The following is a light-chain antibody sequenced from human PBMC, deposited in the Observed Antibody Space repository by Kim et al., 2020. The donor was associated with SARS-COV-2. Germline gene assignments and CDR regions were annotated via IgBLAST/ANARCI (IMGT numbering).Light chain of an antibody. CDR2: GRN. CDR3: QSRDSGGKVV. V-gene: IGLV3-19*01. J-gene: IGLJ2*01. Sequence: SSELTQDPAVSVALGQTVRITCQGDSLRSYYATWYKQKPRQAPLLVIYGRNNRPSGIPDRFSGSTSGNTASLTISGAQAEDEADFYCQSRDSGGKVVFGGGTQLTVL. CDR1: SLRSYY.